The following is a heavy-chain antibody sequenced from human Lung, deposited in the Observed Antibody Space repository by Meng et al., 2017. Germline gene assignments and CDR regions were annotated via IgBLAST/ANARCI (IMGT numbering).Heavy chain of an antibody. Sequence: QVQRVQSGAEGKKPGAAGKGSGKASGDTFTDDYIHWVRQAPGQGLEWMGRINPNSGGTNYVQKFQGRVTMTRDTSISTAYMELTRLRSDDTAIYYCARENVGDGGYDFDFWGRGTLVTVSS. V-gene: IGHV1-2*06. CDR2: INPNSGGT. J-gene: IGHJ4*02. CDR1: GDTFTDDY. CDR3: ARENVGDGGYDFDF. D-gene: IGHD5-12*01.